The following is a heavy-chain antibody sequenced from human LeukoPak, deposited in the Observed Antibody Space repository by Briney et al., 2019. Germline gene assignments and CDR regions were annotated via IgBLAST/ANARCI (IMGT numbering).Heavy chain of an antibody. D-gene: IGHD3-10*01. J-gene: IGHJ6*03. CDR3: ARESPRFPVITMVRGVIAPYYYMDV. V-gene: IGHV3-7*01. Sequence: GGSLRPSCAVSGFTFSSYWMSWVRQAPGKGLEWVANIKQDGSEKYYVDSVKGRFTISRDNAKNSLYLQMNSLRAEDTAVYYCARESPRFPVITMVRGVIAPYYYMDVWGKGTTVTISS. CDR2: IKQDGSEK. CDR1: GFTFSSYW.